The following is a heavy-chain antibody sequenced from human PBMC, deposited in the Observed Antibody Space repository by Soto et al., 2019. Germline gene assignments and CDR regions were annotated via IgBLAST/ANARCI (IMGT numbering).Heavy chain of an antibody. D-gene: IGHD3-16*01. J-gene: IGHJ4*02. CDR2: ISAYNGNT. CDR3: GRGGTPIDY. CDR1: GYTFTNFG. Sequence: QVQLVQSGAEVKKPGASVKVSCKASGYTFTNFGISWVRQAPGQGLEWMGWISAYNGNTNYAQNFQGRVTMTTDTSTSPPHMELRSPRSDDTAVYSGGRGGTPIDYWGQGTLVTVSS. V-gene: IGHV1-18*01.